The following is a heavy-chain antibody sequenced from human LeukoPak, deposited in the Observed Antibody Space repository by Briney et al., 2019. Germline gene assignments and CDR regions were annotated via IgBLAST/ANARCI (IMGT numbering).Heavy chain of an antibody. D-gene: IGHD3-16*01. CDR2: ISGSGGST. Sequence: PGGSLRLSCAASGFTFSSYAMSWVRQAPGKGLEWVSYISGSGGSTYYADSVKGRFTISRDRSKNTLYLQMNSLRAEDTALYYCAKVTTGGGAQGNNWFDPWGQGTLVTVSS. V-gene: IGHV3-23*01. CDR3: AKVTTGGGAQGNNWFDP. CDR1: GFTFSSYA. J-gene: IGHJ5*02.